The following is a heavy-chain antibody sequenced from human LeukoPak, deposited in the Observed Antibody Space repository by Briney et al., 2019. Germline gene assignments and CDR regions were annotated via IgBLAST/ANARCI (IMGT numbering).Heavy chain of an antibody. J-gene: IGHJ3*02. V-gene: IGHV4-59*01. CDR2: FHYTGGT. Sequence: SETLSLTGTVSGGSINSYYWNWIRQPPGKGLEWMGYFHYTGGTSYTPALKSRATISVDTSKNQFSLKLTCVTAADTAAYYCARGLITVANTVPFDIWGQGTMVTVSS. CDR3: ARGLITVANTVPFDI. CDR1: GGSINSYY. D-gene: IGHD5-12*01.